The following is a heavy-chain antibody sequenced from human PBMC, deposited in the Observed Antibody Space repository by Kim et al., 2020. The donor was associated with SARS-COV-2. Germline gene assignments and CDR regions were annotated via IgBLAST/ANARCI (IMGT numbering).Heavy chain of an antibody. J-gene: IGHJ1*01. CDR3: ATYSSSSSSQY. D-gene: IGHD6-6*01. CDR2: T. Sequence: TTCATSVKGRCTIARDNAKSSLYLQMNSLGTEDTAVYYCATYSSSSSSQYWGQGTLVTVSS. V-gene: IGHV3-11*03.